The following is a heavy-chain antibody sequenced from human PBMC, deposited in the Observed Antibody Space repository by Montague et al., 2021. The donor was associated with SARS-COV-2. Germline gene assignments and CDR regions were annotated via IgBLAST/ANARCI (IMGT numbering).Heavy chain of an antibody. CDR1: GGSISSYY. CDR3: ASQVPDFWSGIDY. CDR2: IYYSGST. V-gene: IGHV4-59*01. J-gene: IGHJ4*02. D-gene: IGHD3-3*01. Sequence: SETLSLTCTVSGGSISSYYWSWIRQPPGKGLEWIGYIYYSGSTNYNPSLKSRVTISLDTSKNQFSLKLSSVTAADTAVYYCASQVPDFWSGIDYWGQGTLVTVSS.